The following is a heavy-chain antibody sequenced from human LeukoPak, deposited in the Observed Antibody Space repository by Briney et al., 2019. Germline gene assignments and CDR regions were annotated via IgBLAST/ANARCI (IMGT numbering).Heavy chain of an antibody. CDR1: GLTFSSYS. D-gene: IGHD6-13*01. CDR3: AKDAAGPEY. Sequence: GGSLRLSCVVSGLTFSSYSMSWVRQAPGKGLEWVSGISASGGVTLYPDSVKGRFTISRDNSKNPLFLQMNSPRVEDTAIYYCAKDAAGPEYWGQGTRVTVSS. J-gene: IGHJ4*02. V-gene: IGHV3-23*01. CDR2: ISASGGVT.